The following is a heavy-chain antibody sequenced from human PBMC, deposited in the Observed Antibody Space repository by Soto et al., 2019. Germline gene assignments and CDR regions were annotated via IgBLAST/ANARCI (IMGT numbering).Heavy chain of an antibody. J-gene: IGHJ6*02. V-gene: IGHV1-46*01. CDR3: ARVGSGGSGSYYRDDYYYYGIYF. Sequence: AAVKVSCKASGYNFTSYYRHWVRQAPGQGLEWMGIINPSGGSTSYAQKFQGRVNMTRDTSTSTVYMELRSLRSEDTAVYYCARVGSGGSGSYYRDDYYYYGIYFWGQGTTVTVSS. D-gene: IGHD3-10*01. CDR1: GYNFTSYY. CDR2: INPSGGST.